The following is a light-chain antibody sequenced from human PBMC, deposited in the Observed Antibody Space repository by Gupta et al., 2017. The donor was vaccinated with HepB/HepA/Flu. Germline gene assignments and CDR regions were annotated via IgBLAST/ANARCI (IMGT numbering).Light chain of an antibody. Sequence: DIQMTLSPPSLSASVGDSVTITCRSSQSISSYLNWYQQKRGKAPKLLIYAASSLHSAVASRFSGSGSGTDFTLTISSLHPEDFATYYCQQSYSTPYSFGQGTKLEIK. J-gene: IGKJ2*03. CDR1: QSISSY. CDR2: AAS. CDR3: QQSYSTPYS. V-gene: IGKV1-39*01.